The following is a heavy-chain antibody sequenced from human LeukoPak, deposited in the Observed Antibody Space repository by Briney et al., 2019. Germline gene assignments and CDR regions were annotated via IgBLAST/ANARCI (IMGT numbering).Heavy chain of an antibody. D-gene: IGHD4-11*01. Sequence: ASVKVSCKASGYIFTSSYIHWVRQAPGQGLEWMGMINPSGGSTGYAQKFQGRVTMTRDMSTSTVYMELRSLRSDDTAVYYCARGRDGGDSTDAFDIWGQGTMVTVSS. CDR3: ARGRDGGDSTDAFDI. J-gene: IGHJ3*02. CDR2: INPSGGST. CDR1: GYIFTSSY. V-gene: IGHV1-46*01.